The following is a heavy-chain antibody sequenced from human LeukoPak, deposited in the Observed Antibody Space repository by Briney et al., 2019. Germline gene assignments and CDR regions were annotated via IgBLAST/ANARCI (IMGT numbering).Heavy chain of an antibody. CDR1: GFTFSSYA. CDR3: AKDRAPGEQPFDY. V-gene: IGHV3-23*01. CDR2: ISGSGGNT. D-gene: IGHD1/OR15-1a*01. Sequence: GGSLRLSCAASGFTFSSYAMSWVRQAPGKGLEWVSTISGSGGNTYYADSVKGRFTISRDNSKNTLYLQMNSLRAEDTAVYYCAKDRAPGEQPFDYWGQGTLVTVSS. J-gene: IGHJ4*02.